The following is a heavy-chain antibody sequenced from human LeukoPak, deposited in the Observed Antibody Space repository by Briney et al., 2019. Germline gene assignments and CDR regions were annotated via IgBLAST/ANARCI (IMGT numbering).Heavy chain of an antibody. CDR3: TTERRRDSSGYLTFFDN. CDR1: GFTFSNSDAW. CDR2: IKSKTGGGTI. D-gene: IGHD3-22*01. V-gene: IGHV3-15*01. J-gene: IGHJ4*02. Sequence: GGSLRLSCAASGFTFSNSDAWMSWVRQAPGKGLEWVGRIKSKTGGGTIDYAAPVKGRFTISRDDSKNTLDLQMNSLKTEDTAVYYCTTERRRDSSGYLTFFDNWGQGTLVTVSS.